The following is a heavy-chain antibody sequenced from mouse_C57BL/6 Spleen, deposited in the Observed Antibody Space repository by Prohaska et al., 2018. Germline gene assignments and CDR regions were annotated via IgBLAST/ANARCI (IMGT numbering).Heavy chain of an antibody. J-gene: IGHJ1*03. CDR3: AGYDYDENWYFDV. V-gene: IGHV1-81*01. CDR1: GYTFTSYG. Sequence: SVKLSCKASGYTFTSYGISWVKQRTGQGLEWIGEIYPRSGNTYYNEKFKGKATLTADKSYSTAYMELRSLTSEDSAVYFCAGYDYDENWYFDVWGTGTTVTVSS. D-gene: IGHD2-4*01. CDR2: IYPRSGNT.